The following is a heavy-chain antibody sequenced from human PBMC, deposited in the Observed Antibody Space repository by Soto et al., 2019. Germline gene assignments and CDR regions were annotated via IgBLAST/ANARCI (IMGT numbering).Heavy chain of an antibody. Sequence: EVQLLESGGGLVQPGGSLRLCCAASGFTFSSYAISWIRKAPGKGLEWVSAISGSGGSTYYADSVKGRFTISRDNSKNTLYLQMNSLRAEDTAVYYCAKWRIEGAWGGDWGQGTLVTVSS. CDR1: GFTFSSYA. D-gene: IGHD1-26*01. V-gene: IGHV3-23*01. J-gene: IGHJ1*01. CDR2: ISGSGGST. CDR3: AKWRIEGAWGGD.